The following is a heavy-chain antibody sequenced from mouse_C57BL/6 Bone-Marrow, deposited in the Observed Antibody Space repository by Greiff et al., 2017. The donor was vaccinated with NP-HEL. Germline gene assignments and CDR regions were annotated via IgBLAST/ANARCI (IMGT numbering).Heavy chain of an antibody. D-gene: IGHD2-10*01. CDR2: IYPSDSET. CDR1: GYTFTSYW. J-gene: IGHJ4*01. V-gene: IGHV1-61*01. Sequence: QVQLQQPGAELVRPGSSVKLSCKASGYTFTSYWMDWVKQRPGQGLEWIGNIYPSDSETHYNQKFKDKATFTVDKSSSTAYMQLSSLTSEDSAVYYCARGGAYYEDAMDYWGQGTSVTVSS. CDR3: ARGGAYYEDAMDY.